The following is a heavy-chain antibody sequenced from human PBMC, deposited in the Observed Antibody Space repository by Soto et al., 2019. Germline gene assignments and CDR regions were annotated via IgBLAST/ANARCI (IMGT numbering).Heavy chain of an antibody. CDR1: GGSFSGYY. J-gene: IGHJ6*02. Sequence: QVQLQQWGAGLLKPSETLSLTCAVYGGSFSGYYWSWIRQPPGKGLEWIGEINHSGSTNYNPSLKSRVTISVDTSKNQFSLKLSSVTAADTAVYYCATSEGPAPDVWGQGTTVTVS. V-gene: IGHV4-34*01. CDR3: ATSEGPAPDV. CDR2: INHSGST.